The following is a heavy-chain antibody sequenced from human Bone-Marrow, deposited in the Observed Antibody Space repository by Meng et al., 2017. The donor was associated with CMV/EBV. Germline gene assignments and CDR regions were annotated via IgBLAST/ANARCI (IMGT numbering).Heavy chain of an antibody. V-gene: IGHV3-20*04. D-gene: IGHD6-13*01. CDR3: ANLAAAGHAY. J-gene: IGHJ4*02. CDR2: IDWNGGST. Sequence: GESLKISCAASGFTFDDYGMSWVRQAPGKGLEWVSGIDWNGGSTGYADSVKGRFTISRDNAKNSLYLQMNSLRAEDTAVYYCANLAAAGHAYWGQGTLVTFSS. CDR1: GFTFDDYG.